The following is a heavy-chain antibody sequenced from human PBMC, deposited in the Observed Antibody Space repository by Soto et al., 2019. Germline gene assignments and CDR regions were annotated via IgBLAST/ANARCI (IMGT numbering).Heavy chain of an antibody. CDR1: GFTFSDYY. CDR2: IRSSSSYT. D-gene: IGHD1-1*01. CDR3: ARDGFRTPFDY. J-gene: IGHJ4*02. V-gene: IGHV3-11*06. Sequence: GGSLRLSCAPPGFTFSDYYMSWIPQAPGKGLEWVSYIRSSSSYTNFADSVKGRFTISRDNAKNSLYLQMNSLRAEDTAVYYCARDGFRTPFDYWGQGTLVTVSS.